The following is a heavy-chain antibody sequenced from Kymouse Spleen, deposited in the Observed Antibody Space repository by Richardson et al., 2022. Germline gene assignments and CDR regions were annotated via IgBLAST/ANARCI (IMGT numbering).Heavy chain of an antibody. CDR2: INHSGST. V-gene: IGHV4-34*01. J-gene: IGHJ6*02. CDR3: ARDYYDSSGYYSYYYYYYGMDV. Sequence: QVQLQQWGAGLLKPSETLSLTCAVYGGSFSGYYWSWIRQPPGKGLEWIGEINHSGSTNYNPSLKSRVTISVDTSKNQFSLKLSSVTAADTAVYYCARDYYDSSGYYSYYYYYYGMDVWGQGTTVTVSS. CDR1: GGSFSGYY. D-gene: IGHD3-22*01.